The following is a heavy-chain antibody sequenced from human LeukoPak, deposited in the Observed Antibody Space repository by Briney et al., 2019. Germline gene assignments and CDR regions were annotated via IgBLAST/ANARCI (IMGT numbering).Heavy chain of an antibody. D-gene: IGHD6-19*01. CDR2: ISSNGGST. CDR1: GFTFSSYA. V-gene: IGHV3-64*01. CDR3: ARDRYSSGWDTTDAFDI. Sequence: GGSLRLSCAASGFTFSSYAMHWVRQAPGKGLEYVSAISSNGGSTYYANSVKGRFTISRDNSKNTLYLQMGSLRAEDMAVYYCARDRYSSGWDTTDAFDIWGQGTMVTVSS. J-gene: IGHJ3*02.